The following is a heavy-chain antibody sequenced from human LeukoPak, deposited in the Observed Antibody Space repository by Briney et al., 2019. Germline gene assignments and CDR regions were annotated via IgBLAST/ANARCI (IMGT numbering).Heavy chain of an antibody. Sequence: GGSLRLSCAASGFTFSSYAMSWVRQAPGKGLEWVSVIYSGGSTYYADSVKGRFTISRDNSKNTLYLQMNSLRAEDTAVYYCARVRSVAYFDYWGQGTLVTVSS. CDR2: IYSGGST. J-gene: IGHJ4*02. V-gene: IGHV3-66*02. CDR3: ARVRSVAYFDY. CDR1: GFTFSSYA.